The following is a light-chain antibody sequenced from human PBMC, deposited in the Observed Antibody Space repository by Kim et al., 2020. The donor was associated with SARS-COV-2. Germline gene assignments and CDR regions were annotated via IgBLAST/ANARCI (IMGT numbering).Light chain of an antibody. Sequence: DIVMTQSPPSLPVTPGEPASISCRSSQSLLHSNGYNYLDWYLQKPGQSPQLLIYLGSNRASGVPDRFSGSGSCTDFTLKISRVEAEDVGVYYCMQALQTPWTFGQGTKVEIK. CDR1: QSLLHSNGYNY. CDR2: LGS. V-gene: IGKV2-28*01. J-gene: IGKJ1*01. CDR3: MQALQTPWT.